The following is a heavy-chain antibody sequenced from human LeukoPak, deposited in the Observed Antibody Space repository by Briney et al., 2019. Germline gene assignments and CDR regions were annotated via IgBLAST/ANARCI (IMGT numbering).Heavy chain of an antibody. CDR3: ARDDRSNTWSWFDP. Sequence: GASVKVSFKASGYTFTIYGISWVRQGPGQGLEWMGWISAYNGNTQYAQKLQGRVTMTTDTSTSTAYMELRSLRSDDTAVYYCARDDRSNTWSWFDPWGQGTLVTVSS. J-gene: IGHJ5*02. CDR1: GYTFTIYG. CDR2: ISAYNGNT. D-gene: IGHD1-1*01. V-gene: IGHV1-18*01.